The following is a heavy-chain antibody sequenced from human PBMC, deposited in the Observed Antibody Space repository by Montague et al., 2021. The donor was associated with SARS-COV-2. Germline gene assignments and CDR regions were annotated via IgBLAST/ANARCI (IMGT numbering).Heavy chain of an antibody. J-gene: IGHJ3*02. Sequence: SLRLSCAASGFTFSNYDMNWVRQAPGKGPEWISYISTSAYTTSYAGSVKGRFTISRDNGKNSLYLQMNSLRVEDPAVYYCTRDYRSIVGDGLDIWGRGTKVTVSS. CDR1: GFTFSNYD. V-gene: IGHV3-48*03. D-gene: IGHD3-16*02. CDR3: TRDYRSIVGDGLDI. CDR2: ISTSAYTT.